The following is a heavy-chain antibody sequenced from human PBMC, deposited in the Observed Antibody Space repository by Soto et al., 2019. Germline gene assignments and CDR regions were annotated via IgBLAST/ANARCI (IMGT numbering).Heavy chain of an antibody. CDR1: GFTFSSYS. Sequence: GGPLRLSCAASGFTFSSYSMNWVRQAPGKGLEWVSYISSSSSTIYYADSVKGRFTISRDNAKNSLYLQMNSLRDEDTAVYYCAREDIVVVPAAPPGGMDVWGQGTTVTVSS. CDR2: ISSSSSTI. CDR3: AREDIVVVPAAPPGGMDV. D-gene: IGHD2-2*01. J-gene: IGHJ6*02. V-gene: IGHV3-48*02.